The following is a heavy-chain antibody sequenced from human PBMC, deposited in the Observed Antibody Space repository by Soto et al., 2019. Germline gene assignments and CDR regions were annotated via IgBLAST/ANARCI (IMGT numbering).Heavy chain of an antibody. J-gene: IGHJ6*02. V-gene: IGHV1-3*05. Sequence: QVQLVQSGAEEKKPGASVKVSCKASGYTFTNYAMHWVRQAPGQRLEWMGWINPGNGDTKYPQKFQGRVTITRDTSATTAHMELSSLRSQDTTVYYCAGEGSSSRYYYGLDVWGQGTTVTLSS. CDR2: INPGNGDT. D-gene: IGHD6-13*01. CDR3: AGEGSSSRYYYGLDV. CDR1: GYTFTNYA.